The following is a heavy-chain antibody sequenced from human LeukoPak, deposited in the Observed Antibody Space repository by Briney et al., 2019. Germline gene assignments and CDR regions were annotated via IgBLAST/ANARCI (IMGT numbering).Heavy chain of an antibody. CDR2: IYTSGST. CDR1: GGSISSGSYD. Sequence: SETLSLTCTVSGGSISSGSYDWSWIRQPAGKGLEWIARIYTSGSTNYNPSLKSRVTISVDTSKNQFSLKLRSVTAADTAVYYCARDSASGDYFAYWGQRTLVTVSS. CDR3: ARDSASGDYFAY. D-gene: IGHD1-26*01. V-gene: IGHV4-61*02. J-gene: IGHJ4*02.